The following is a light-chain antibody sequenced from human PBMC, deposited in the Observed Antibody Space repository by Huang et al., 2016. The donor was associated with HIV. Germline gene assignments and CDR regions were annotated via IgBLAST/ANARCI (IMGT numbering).Light chain of an antibody. CDR2: WAS. Sequence: IIMTQSPDSLAVSLGERATLNCRSSQSVYSSSTSKVYMAWFQQKPGQPPRLLLFWASKREAGVPDRFSGSGSGTHFTLTIANLEAEDAAIYYCQQYYSSPQTFGQGTRVEVK. J-gene: IGKJ1*01. CDR1: QSVYSSSTSKVY. V-gene: IGKV4-1*01. CDR3: QQYYSSPQT.